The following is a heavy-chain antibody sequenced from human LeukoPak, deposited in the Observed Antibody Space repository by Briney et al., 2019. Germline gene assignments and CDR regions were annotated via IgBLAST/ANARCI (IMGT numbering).Heavy chain of an antibody. J-gene: IGHJ4*02. Sequence: SETLSLTCTVSGGSISSYYWSWIRQPAGKGLEWIGRIYSSGSTNYNPSLKSRVTMSVDTSKNQLSLKLSSVTAADTAVYYCARVRRPRGSGTYYYDSSGYYWDYWGQGTLVTVSS. V-gene: IGHV4-4*07. CDR3: ARVRRPRGSGTYYYDSSGYYWDY. D-gene: IGHD3-22*01. CDR2: IYSSGST. CDR1: GGSISSYY.